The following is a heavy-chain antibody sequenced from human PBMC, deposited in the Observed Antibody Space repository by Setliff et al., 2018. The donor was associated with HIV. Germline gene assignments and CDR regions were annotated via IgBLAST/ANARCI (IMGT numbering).Heavy chain of an antibody. V-gene: IGHV3-48*03. CDR2: ISSSGSPI. CDR1: GFTFSSYA. CDR3: ATGSYSSVWYGFDY. Sequence: GGSLRLSCAASGFTFSSYAMHWVRQAPGEGLEWISYISSSGSPIYHADSVEGRFTTSRDNAKNSLYLLMDSLGVEDTAVYYCATGSYSSVWYGFDYWGQGTLVTVSS. J-gene: IGHJ4*02. D-gene: IGHD6-19*01.